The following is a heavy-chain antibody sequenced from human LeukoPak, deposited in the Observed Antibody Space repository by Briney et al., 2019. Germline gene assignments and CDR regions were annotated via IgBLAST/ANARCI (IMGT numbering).Heavy chain of an antibody. Sequence: SQTLSLTCTVSGGSISSGGYYWSWIRQHPGKGLEWIGYIYYSGSTYYNPSLKSRVTISVDTSKNQFSLKLSSVTAADTAVYYWARFCSDLAAAWSQVYFLGQGTLVTVSS. V-gene: IGHV4-31*03. D-gene: IGHD6-13*01. CDR3: ARFCSDLAAAWSQVYF. J-gene: IGHJ4*02. CDR2: IYYSGST. CDR1: GGSISSGGYY.